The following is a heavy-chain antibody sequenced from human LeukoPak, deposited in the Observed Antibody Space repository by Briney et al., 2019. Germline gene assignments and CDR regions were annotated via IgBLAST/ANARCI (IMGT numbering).Heavy chain of an antibody. Sequence: GGSLRLSCAASGFTFSSYAMHWVRQAPGKGLEWVAVISYDGSNKYYADSVKGRFTISRDNSKNTLYLQMNSLRAEDTAVYYCARDQGSSSWYGDYYYGMDVWGQGTTVTVSS. CDR1: GFTFSSYA. CDR2: ISYDGSNK. V-gene: IGHV3-30-3*01. J-gene: IGHJ6*02. D-gene: IGHD6-13*01. CDR3: ARDQGSSSWYGDYYYGMDV.